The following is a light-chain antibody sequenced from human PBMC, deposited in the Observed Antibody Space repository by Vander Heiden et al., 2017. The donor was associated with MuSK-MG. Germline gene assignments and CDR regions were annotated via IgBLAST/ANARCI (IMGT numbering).Light chain of an antibody. CDR2: GIF. CDR3: QQYGMSPGT. J-gene: IGKJ1*01. CDR1: QGINRDY. Sequence: EVVLTQSPDTLSLSPGERATLSCKASQGINRDYLAWYQQKVGQAPRLLMYGIFNRATGIPDRFSGSGSGTDFTLTISRLEPEDFAVYYCQQYGMSPGTFGQGTKVEIK. V-gene: IGKV3-20*01.